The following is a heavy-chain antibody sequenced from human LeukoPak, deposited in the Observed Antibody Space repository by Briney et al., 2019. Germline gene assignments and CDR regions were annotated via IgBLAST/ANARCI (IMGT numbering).Heavy chain of an antibody. Sequence: GESLKISCKGSGYSFTSYWIGWGRPMPGKGLELMGNIYPGDSDTRYSPSFQGQVTISADKSISTAYLQWSSLKASDTAMYYCARLPVYYYDSSGYYWFDPWGQGTLVTVSS. CDR1: GYSFTSYW. J-gene: IGHJ5*02. CDR3: ARLPVYYYDSSGYYWFDP. CDR2: IYPGDSDT. D-gene: IGHD3-22*01. V-gene: IGHV5-51*01.